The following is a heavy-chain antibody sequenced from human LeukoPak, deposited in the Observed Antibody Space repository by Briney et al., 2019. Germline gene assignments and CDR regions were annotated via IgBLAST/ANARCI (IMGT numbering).Heavy chain of an antibody. CDR1: GGSISSYY. D-gene: IGHD5-12*01. CDR3: ARGTGYSGYDYAASLFDY. J-gene: IGHJ4*02. Sequence: SETLSLTCTVSGGSISSYYWSWIRQPPGKGLEYIGYMYYSGNTNYNPSLKSRVTISVDTSKIQFSLRLSSVTAADTAVYYCARGTGYSGYDYAASLFDYWGQGTLVTVSS. V-gene: IGHV4-59*01. CDR2: MYYSGNT.